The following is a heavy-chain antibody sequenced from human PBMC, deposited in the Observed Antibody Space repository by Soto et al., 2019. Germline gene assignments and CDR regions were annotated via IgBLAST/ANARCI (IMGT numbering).Heavy chain of an antibody. D-gene: IGHD2-2*01. J-gene: IGHJ4*02. CDR1: GFTFVAYA. CDR3: AKDIVGVAADMSGYFDY. CDR2: ISWNSDYI. V-gene: IGHV3-9*01. Sequence: EVQLVESGGGLEQPGRSLRLSCAASGFTFVAYAMHWVRQAPGKCLRWVASISWNSDYIGYADSVKGRFTVSRDNAKNSRSLQMNSLRPEDTAFYDCAKDIVGVAADMSGYFDYWGQGTLVTVSS.